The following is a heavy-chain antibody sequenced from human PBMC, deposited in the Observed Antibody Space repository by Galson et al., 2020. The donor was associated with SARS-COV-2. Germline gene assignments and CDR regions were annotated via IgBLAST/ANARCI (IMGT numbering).Heavy chain of an antibody. J-gene: IGHJ6*02. CDR1: GYTLTSYS. V-gene: IGHV1-46*01. CDR2: INPSGGST. D-gene: IGHD5-18*01. CDR3: AKAGSGLPQNYYYYGMDV. Sequence: ASVKVYCKASGYTLTSYSMHWVRQAPGQGLDWMGIINPSGGSTSYAQKFQGRVTMTRDTSTSTVYMELSSLRSEDTAVYYCAKAGSGLPQNYYYYGMDVWGQGTTVTVSS.